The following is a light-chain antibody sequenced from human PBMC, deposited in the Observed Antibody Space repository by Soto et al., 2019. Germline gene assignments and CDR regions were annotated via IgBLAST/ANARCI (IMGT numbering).Light chain of an antibody. CDR1: QSVSSH. CDR3: QQYNNCPLT. Sequence: DIVMTQSPATLSVSPGDRATLSCRASQSVSSHLAWYQHKPGQAPKLLIYGASTMDTGIPARFSGSGSGTAVTLTISSLQSADFAVYYCQQYNNCPLTFGGGTKVEIK. V-gene: IGKV3-15*01. CDR2: GAS. J-gene: IGKJ4*01.